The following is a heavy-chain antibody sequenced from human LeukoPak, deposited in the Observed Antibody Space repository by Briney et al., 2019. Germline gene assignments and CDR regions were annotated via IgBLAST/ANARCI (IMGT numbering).Heavy chain of an antibody. CDR1: GYTLTELS. V-gene: IGHV1-24*01. D-gene: IGHD2-15*01. J-gene: IGHJ6*03. CDR2: FDPEDGET. CDR3: ASQGSGSYYYYMDV. Sequence: ASVKVSCKVSGYTLTELSMHWVRQAPGKGLEWMGGFDPEDGETIYAQKFQGRVTMTEDTSTDTAYMELSSLRSEDTAVYYCASQGSGSYYYYMDVWGKGTTVTASS.